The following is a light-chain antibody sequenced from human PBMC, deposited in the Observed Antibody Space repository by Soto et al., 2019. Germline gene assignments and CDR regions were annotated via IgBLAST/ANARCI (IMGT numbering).Light chain of an antibody. CDR3: AAWDDNMRGVL. Sequence: QSVLTQPPSASGTPGQSVTISCSGSRPNIGSNHVYWYQQLPQTAPKLLLFETNQRPSGVPDRFSGSKSATSASLVISGLRSEDEADYYCAAWDDNMRGVLFGGGTKLTVL. J-gene: IGLJ2*01. CDR1: RPNIGSNH. V-gene: IGLV1-47*01. CDR2: ETN.